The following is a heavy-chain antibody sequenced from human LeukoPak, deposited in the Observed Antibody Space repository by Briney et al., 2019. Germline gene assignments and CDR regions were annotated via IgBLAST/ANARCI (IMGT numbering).Heavy chain of an antibody. V-gene: IGHV4-39*01. J-gene: IGHJ4*02. CDR1: GGSISNTNYY. Sequence: SETLSLTCTVSGGSISNTNYYWGWIRQSPGKGLEWIGTIYYSGSTYYNPSLKSRVTISVDTSKNQFSLKLTSMTAADTAFYYCARTADARSWYFFDYWGQGTLVTVSS. D-gene: IGHD6-13*01. CDR3: ARTADARSWYFFDY. CDR2: IYYSGST.